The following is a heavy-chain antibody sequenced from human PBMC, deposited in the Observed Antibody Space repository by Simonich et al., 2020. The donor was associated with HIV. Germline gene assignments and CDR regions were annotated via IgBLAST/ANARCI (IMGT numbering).Heavy chain of an antibody. D-gene: IGHD1-26*01. CDR2: ISHVGRT. Sequence: QVQLQQWGAGLLKPSETLSLTCAVYGGSFSGYYWSWIRQPPGKGLEWIGEISHVGRTNNNTSVKSRVTRSVDTSKKQISLRLSSVTAADTALYYCARHRPSGNYLYEVDYFDFWGQGTLVTVSS. V-gene: IGHV4-34*02. J-gene: IGHJ4*02. CDR1: GGSFSGYY. CDR3: ARHRPSGNYLYEVDYFDF.